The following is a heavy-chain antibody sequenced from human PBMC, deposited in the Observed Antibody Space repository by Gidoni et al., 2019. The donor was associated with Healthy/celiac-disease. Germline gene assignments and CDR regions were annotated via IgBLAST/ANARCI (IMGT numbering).Heavy chain of an antibody. Sequence: EVQLVESGGGLVQTGGSLRLSCAASGFTFSSYLMSWVRQAPGKGMEWVANIKQDGSEKYYVDSVKGRFTISRDNAKNSLYLQMNSLRAEDTAVYYCARDGRTTVTTGGDYWGQGTLVTVSS. V-gene: IGHV3-7*01. D-gene: IGHD4-17*01. CDR1: GFTFSSYL. CDR3: ARDGRTTVTTGGDY. CDR2: IKQDGSEK. J-gene: IGHJ4*02.